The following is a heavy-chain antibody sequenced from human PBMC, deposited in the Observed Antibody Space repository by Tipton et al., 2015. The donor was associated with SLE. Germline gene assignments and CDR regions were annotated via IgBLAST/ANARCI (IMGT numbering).Heavy chain of an antibody. Sequence: TLSRTCTVSVGSISSGSYYWSWIRPPPGKGLEWIGSVYHSGSTYYNPSLKSRDTISVDTSKNQFSLKLSSVTAADTAVYYCARDIAAAGTYYFDDRSQGTLDTVSA. J-gene: IGHJ4*02. D-gene: IGHD6-13*01. CDR3: ARDIAAAGTYYFDD. V-gene: IGHV4-39*07. CDR2: VYHSGST. CDR1: VGSISSGSYY.